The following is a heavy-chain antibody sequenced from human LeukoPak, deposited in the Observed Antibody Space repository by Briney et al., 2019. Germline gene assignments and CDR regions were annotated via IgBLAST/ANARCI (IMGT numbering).Heavy chain of an antibody. Sequence: PGGSLRLSCAASGFAFSSYAMNWVRQAPGKGLEWVSATSGRGTSTYYADSVKGRFTISRDNTKNTLYLQMNSLGDEDTAIYYCAKDVSMVTRSLDYWGQGTLVTVSS. J-gene: IGHJ4*02. CDR3: AKDVSMVTRSLDY. V-gene: IGHV3-23*01. CDR2: TSGRGTST. CDR1: GFAFSSYA. D-gene: IGHD2/OR15-2a*01.